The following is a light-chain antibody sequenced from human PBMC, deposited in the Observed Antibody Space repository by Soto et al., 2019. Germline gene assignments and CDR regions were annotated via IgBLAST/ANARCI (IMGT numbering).Light chain of an antibody. CDR2: DVS. CDR3: SSYTSGSTYV. Sequence: QSALTQPASVSGSPRQSITISRTGTSSDVGGYNFVSWYQQHPGKAPKLMIYDVSNRPSGLSNRFSGSKSGNTASLTISGLQAEDEADYYCSSYTSGSTYVFGTGTKVTVL. V-gene: IGLV2-14*01. CDR1: SSDVGGYNF. J-gene: IGLJ1*01.